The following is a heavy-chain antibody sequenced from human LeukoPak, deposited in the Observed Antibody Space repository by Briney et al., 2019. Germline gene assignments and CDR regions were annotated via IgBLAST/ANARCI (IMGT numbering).Heavy chain of an antibody. Sequence: GGSLRLSCAASGFTFSSYWMSWVRQAPGKGLEWGANIKQEGSEKYYVDSVKGRFTISRDNAKNSLYLQMNSLRAEDTAVYYCAREGLGKYYDSSGYPAYFDYWGQGTLVTVSS. V-gene: IGHV3-7*01. CDR1: GFTFSSYW. CDR3: AREGLGKYYDSSGYPAYFDY. CDR2: IKQEGSEK. J-gene: IGHJ4*02. D-gene: IGHD3-22*01.